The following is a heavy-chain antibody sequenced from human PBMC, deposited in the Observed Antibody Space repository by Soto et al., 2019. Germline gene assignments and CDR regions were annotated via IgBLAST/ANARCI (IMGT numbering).Heavy chain of an antibody. CDR3: ASRQETIFDDY. CDR1: GYTFTSYG. V-gene: IGHV1-18*01. Sequence: QVQLVQSGAEVKKPGASVKVSCKASGYTFTSYGISWVRQAPGQGLEWMGWSSAYNGNTNYAQKLQGRVTMTTDTSTRTAYMELRSLRSDDPDVYYCASRQETIFDDYWGQGTLVTVSS. J-gene: IGHJ4*02. CDR2: SSAYNGNT. D-gene: IGHD3-9*01.